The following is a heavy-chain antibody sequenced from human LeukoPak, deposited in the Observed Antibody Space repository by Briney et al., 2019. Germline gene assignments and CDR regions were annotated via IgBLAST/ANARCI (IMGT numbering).Heavy chain of an antibody. V-gene: IGHV3-21*01. CDR2: VSSYSNYI. Sequence: GGSLRPSCEASGFNFDFYTLNWVRQAPGRGLEWISSVSSYSNYIFYADSVKGRFTISRDNARNSLYLQMDSLRAEDTAVYYCVRDRGDYGDYRGFFEFWGQGTLVTVSS. J-gene: IGHJ4*02. CDR3: VRDRGDYGDYRGFFEF. D-gene: IGHD4-17*01. CDR1: GFNFDFYT.